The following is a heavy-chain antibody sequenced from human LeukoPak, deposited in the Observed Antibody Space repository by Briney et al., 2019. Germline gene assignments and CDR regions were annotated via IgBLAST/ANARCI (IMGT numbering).Heavy chain of an antibody. CDR2: INSDGSGT. J-gene: IGHJ4*02. Sequence: GGSLRLSCAVSGFTFSSYWMHWVRQAPGKGLVWVSRINSDGSGTSYADSVKGRFTISRDNAKNTLYLQMNSLRAEDTAVYYCARDGASRVAAAGDLDYWGQGTLVTVSS. V-gene: IGHV3-74*01. CDR3: ARDGASRVAAAGDLDY. D-gene: IGHD6-13*01. CDR1: GFTFSSYW.